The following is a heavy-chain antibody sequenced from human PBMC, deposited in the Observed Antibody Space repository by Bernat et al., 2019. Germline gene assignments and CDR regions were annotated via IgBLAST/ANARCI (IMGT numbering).Heavy chain of an antibody. CDR2: TSYDGSSK. CDR3: ARDITSGVRGVTVGAFDI. CDR1: GFTFDRYA. V-gene: IGHV3-30-3*01. J-gene: IGHJ3*02. Sequence: QVQVVESGGGVVQPGRSLRLSCAASGFTFDRYALHWVRQAPGKGLEWVAVTSYDGSSKYYADSVKGRFTISRDNSRNTLSLQMNSLRVEDTAVYYFARDITSGVRGVTVGAFDIWGQGTMVTVSS. D-gene: IGHD3-10*01.